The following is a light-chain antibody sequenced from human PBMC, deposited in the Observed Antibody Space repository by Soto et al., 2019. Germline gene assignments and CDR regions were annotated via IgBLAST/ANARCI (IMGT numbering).Light chain of an antibody. CDR2: GAS. CDR1: QSVSNN. V-gene: IGKV3-15*01. Sequence: EIVMTQSPATLSVSPGERATLSCRASQSVSNNLGWYQQKPGQAPRLLFYGASTRATGIPARFSGSGSGTEFTLTISSVRSEDFAVYYCQPYNNWPRTFGQGTKVDIK. CDR3: QPYNNWPRT. J-gene: IGKJ1*01.